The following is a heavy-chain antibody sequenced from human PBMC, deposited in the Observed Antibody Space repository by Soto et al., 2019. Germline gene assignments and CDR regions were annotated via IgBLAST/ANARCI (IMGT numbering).Heavy chain of an antibody. Sequence: SETLSLTCAVYGGSFSGYYWSWIRQPPGKGLEWIGEINHSGSTNYNPSLKSRVTISVDTSKNQFSLKLSSVTAADTAVYYCARGKYSGYDSGAFDIWGQGTMVTVSS. CDR1: GGSFSGYY. CDR2: INHSGST. D-gene: IGHD5-12*01. CDR3: ARGKYSGYDSGAFDI. V-gene: IGHV4-34*01. J-gene: IGHJ3*02.